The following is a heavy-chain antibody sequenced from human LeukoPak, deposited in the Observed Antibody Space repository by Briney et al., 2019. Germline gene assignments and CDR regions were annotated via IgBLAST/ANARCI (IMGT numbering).Heavy chain of an antibody. J-gene: IGHJ4*02. D-gene: IGHD5-18*01. CDR3: TTVGGYSYGPPYYFDY. CDR1: GFTFSNAW. CDR2: IKSKTDGGTT. V-gene: IGHV3-15*01. Sequence: GGSLRLSCAASGFTFSNAWMSWVRQAPGKGLEWVGRIKSKTDGGTTDYAAPVKGRFTISRDDSNTTLYLQMNSLKTEDTAVYYCTTVGGYSYGPPYYFDYWGQGTLVTVSS.